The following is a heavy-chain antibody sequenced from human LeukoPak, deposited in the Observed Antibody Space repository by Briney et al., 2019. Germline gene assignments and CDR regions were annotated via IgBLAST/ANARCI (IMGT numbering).Heavy chain of an antibody. V-gene: IGHV4-34*01. J-gene: IGHJ3*01. CDR3: ARGLAGSGWSS. CDR1: GGSFSGYY. Sequence: SETLSLTCAVYGGSFSGYYWSWIRKPPGKGLEWIGEINHSGSTNYNPSLKSRVTISVDTSKNQFSLKLSSVTAADTAVYYCARGLAGSGWSSWGQGTMVTVSS. D-gene: IGHD6-19*01. CDR2: INHSGST.